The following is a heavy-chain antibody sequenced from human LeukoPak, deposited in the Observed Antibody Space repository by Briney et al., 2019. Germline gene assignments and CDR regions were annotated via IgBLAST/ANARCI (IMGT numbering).Heavy chain of an antibody. CDR1: GFTFSSYG. CDR3: ARDQGYSSSGGDY. J-gene: IGHJ4*02. V-gene: IGHV3-33*01. Sequence: GGSLRLSCAASGFTFSSYGMHWVRQAPGKGLEWVAVIWYDGSNKYYADSVKGRFTISRDNSKNTLYLQKNSLRAEDTAVYYCARDQGYSSSGGDYWGQGTLVTVSS. D-gene: IGHD6-13*01. CDR2: IWYDGSNK.